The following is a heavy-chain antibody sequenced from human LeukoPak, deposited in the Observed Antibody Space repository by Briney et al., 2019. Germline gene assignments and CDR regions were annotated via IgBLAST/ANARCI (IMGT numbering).Heavy chain of an antibody. CDR1: GFTFSSYW. D-gene: IGHD2-15*01. V-gene: IGHV3-74*01. CDR2: INTDGSST. CDR3: ARGIVVVAAHNWFDP. Sequence: PGGSLRLSCAASGFTFSSYWMHWVRQAPGKGLVWVSRINTDGSSTSYADSVKGRFTISRDNAKNTLYLQMNSLRAEDTAVYYCARGIVVVAAHNWFDPWGQGTLVTVSS. J-gene: IGHJ5*02.